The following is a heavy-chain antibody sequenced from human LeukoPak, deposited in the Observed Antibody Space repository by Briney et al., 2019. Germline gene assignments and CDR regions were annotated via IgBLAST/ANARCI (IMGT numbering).Heavy chain of an antibody. V-gene: IGHV4-59*01. Sequence: SETLCLTCTVSGGSISSYYWSWIRQPPGKGLEWVGYINYSGSTNYNASLKSRVTISVDTSKNQFSLTQSSVTAADTAVYYCAGSINGARAPGTFADWGQGTLVTVSS. CDR2: INYSGST. CDR1: GGSISSYY. CDR3: AGSINGARAPGTFAD. J-gene: IGHJ4*02. D-gene: IGHD1-14*01.